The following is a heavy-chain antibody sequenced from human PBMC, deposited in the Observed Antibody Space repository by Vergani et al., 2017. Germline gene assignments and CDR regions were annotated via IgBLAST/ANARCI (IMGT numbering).Heavy chain of an antibody. CDR2: VFHSGSA. CDR3: ARQFWGSQGVGAFET. Sequence: QVQLQESGPGLVKPSETLSLTCSVSGYSISRGYYWGWIRQPPGKGLEWIATVFHSGSAYYNPSIRRRVTILVETSKNQFSLRLTTLTAADTAVYYCARQFWGSQGVGAFETWGRGTEVSVSS. V-gene: IGHV4-38-2*02. CDR1: GYSISRGYY. D-gene: IGHD3-16*01. J-gene: IGHJ3*02.